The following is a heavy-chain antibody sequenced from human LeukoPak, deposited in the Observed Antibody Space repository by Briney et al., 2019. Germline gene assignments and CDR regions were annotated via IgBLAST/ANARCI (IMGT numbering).Heavy chain of an antibody. CDR1: GFTFSSYA. J-gene: IGHJ4*02. CDR2: ISYDGSNK. CDR3: AREDCSGGSCYFDY. Sequence: GGSLRLSCAASGFTFSSYAMHWVRQAPGKGLEWVAVISYDGSNKYYADSVKGRFTISRDNSKNTLYLQMNSLRAEDTAVYYCAREDCSGGSCYFDYWGQGTLVTVSP. V-gene: IGHV3-30*04. D-gene: IGHD2-15*01.